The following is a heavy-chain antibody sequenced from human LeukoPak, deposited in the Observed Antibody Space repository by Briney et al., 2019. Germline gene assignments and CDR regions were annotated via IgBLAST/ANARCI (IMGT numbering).Heavy chain of an antibody. V-gene: IGHV3-33*06. J-gene: IGHJ6*02. Sequence: PGRSLRLSCAASGFTFSSYGMHWVRQAPGKGLEWVAVIWYDGSNKYYADSVKGRFTISRDNSKNTLYLQMNSLRAEDTAVYYCAKGEDIVVVPVDYYYYYGMDVWGQGTTVTVSS. CDR3: AKGEDIVVVPVDYYYYYGMDV. D-gene: IGHD2-2*01. CDR1: GFTFSSYG. CDR2: IWYDGSNK.